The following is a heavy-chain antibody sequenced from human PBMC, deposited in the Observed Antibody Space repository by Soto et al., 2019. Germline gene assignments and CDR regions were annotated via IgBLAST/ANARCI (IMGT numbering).Heavy chain of an antibody. Sequence: QVQVVESGGGVVQPGTSLRLSCAASGFTFSVSAIHWVRQAPGKGLEWVAVISSDGSHQYYADSVRGRFTISRDNPKNTLYLQMNSLRAEDTDVYYCARPYCRSTRCYLYYYGMDVWGPGTTVTVSS. CDR3: ARPYCRSTRCYLYYYGMDV. V-gene: IGHV3-30-3*01. CDR1: GFTFSVSA. J-gene: IGHJ6*02. CDR2: ISSDGSHQ. D-gene: IGHD2-2*01.